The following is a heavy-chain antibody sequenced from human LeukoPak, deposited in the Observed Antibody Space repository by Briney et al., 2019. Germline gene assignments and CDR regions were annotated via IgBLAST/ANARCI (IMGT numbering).Heavy chain of an antibody. V-gene: IGHV3-21*04. CDR1: GFTFSSYS. J-gene: IGHJ6*02. CDR3: ASEWYSSSRYYYYGMDV. Sequence: GGSLRLSCAASGFTFSSYSMNWVRQAPGKGLEWVSSISSSSSYIYYADSVKGRFTISRDNAKNSLYLQMNSLRAEDTAVYYCASEWYSSSRYYYYGMDVWGQGTTVTVSS. D-gene: IGHD6-13*01. CDR2: ISSSSSYI.